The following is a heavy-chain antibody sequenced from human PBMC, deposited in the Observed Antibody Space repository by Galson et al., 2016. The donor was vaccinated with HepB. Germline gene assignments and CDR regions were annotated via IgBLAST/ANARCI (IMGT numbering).Heavy chain of an antibody. CDR2: IYSGGST. CDR3: ARGPRRDRAARRLGGWFDP. J-gene: IGHJ5*02. V-gene: IGHV3-66*01. D-gene: IGHD6-6*01. Sequence: SLRLSCAASGFTVSSNYINWVRQAPGKGLEWVSVIYSGGSTYYADSVKGRFTISRDNSKNTLYLQMNSLRAEDTAVYYCARGPRRDRAARRLGGWFDPWGQGTLVTVSS. CDR1: GFTVSSNY.